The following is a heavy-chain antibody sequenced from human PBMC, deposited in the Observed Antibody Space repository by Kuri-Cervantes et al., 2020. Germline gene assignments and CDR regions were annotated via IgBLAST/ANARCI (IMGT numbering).Heavy chain of an antibody. CDR1: GFTFSSYA. Sequence: GGSLRLSCAASGFTFSSYAMHWVRQAPGKGLEWVAVISYDGSNKYYADSVKGRFTISRDNSKNTLYLQMNSLRAEDTAVYYCARDLLPVVRREMGAFDIWGQGTMVTVSS. J-gene: IGHJ3*02. D-gene: IGHD5-24*01. CDR3: ARDLLPVVRREMGAFDI. CDR2: ISYDGSNK. V-gene: IGHV3-30-3*01.